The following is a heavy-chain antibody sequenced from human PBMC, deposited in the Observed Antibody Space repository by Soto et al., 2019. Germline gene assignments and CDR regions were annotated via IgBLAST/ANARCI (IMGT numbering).Heavy chain of an antibody. J-gene: IGHJ4*02. CDR3: PTEWPSVTQQFDY. D-gene: IGHD2-21*02. V-gene: IGHV3-15*07. Sequence: EVQLVESGGGLVKPGGSLRLSCAASGFTFSNAWMNWVRQAPGKGLEWVGRIKSKTDGGTTDYAAPVKGRFTISRDDSKNTLYLQMNSLKTEDTAVYYCPTEWPSVTQQFDYWGQGTLVTVSS. CDR2: IKSKTDGGTT. CDR1: GFTFSNAW.